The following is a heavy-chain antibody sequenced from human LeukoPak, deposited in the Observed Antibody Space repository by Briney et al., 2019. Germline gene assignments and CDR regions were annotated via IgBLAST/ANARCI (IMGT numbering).Heavy chain of an antibody. CDR3: ARDNAN. V-gene: IGHV3-7*04. J-gene: IGHJ4*02. CDR1: GFTFSGYW. CDR2: IKQDGTEK. Sequence: GGSLRLSCAASGFTFSGYWISWVRQAPGKGLEWVANIKQDGTEKYYVDSVKGRFTISRDNAKNSLYLQMNSLRAEDTALYYCARDNANWGQGTLVTVSS.